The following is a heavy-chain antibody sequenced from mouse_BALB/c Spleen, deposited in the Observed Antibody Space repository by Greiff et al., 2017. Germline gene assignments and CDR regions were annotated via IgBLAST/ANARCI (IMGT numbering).Heavy chain of an antibody. D-gene: IGHD4-1*01. CDR2: INPSTGYT. CDR1: GYTFTSYW. Sequence: QVQLQQSGAELAKPGASVKMSCKASGYTFTSYWMHWVKQRPGQGLEWIGYINPSTGYTEYNQKFKDKATLTADKSSSTAYMQRSSLTSEDSAVYYCARSWDYFDYWGQGTTLTVSS. V-gene: IGHV1-7*01. J-gene: IGHJ2*01. CDR3: ARSWDYFDY.